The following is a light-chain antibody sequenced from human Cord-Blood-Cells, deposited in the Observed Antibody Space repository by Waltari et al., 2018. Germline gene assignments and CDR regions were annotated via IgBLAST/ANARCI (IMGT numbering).Light chain of an antibody. V-gene: IGLV6-57*01. Sequence: NFMLPQPHSVSESPGKTVTISCTRSSGSIASHNVPWYQQRPGSSPPPVIYEDNQRPSGVPDRFSGSIDSSSNSASLTISGLKTEDEADYYCQSYDSSNQVFGGGTKLTVL. J-gene: IGLJ3*02. CDR3: QSYDSSNQV. CDR1: SGSIASHN. CDR2: EDN.